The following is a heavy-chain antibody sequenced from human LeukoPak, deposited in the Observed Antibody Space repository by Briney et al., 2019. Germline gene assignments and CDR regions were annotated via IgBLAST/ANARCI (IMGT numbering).Heavy chain of an antibody. CDR1: GGSISSYY. Sequence: SETLSLTCTVSGGSISSYYWSWIRLPPGKGLEWIGYLSKSGNTNYSPSLKGRVTMSVDTSKNQFSLNLSSVTAADTAVYYCARVRYYDVLTGYYGDGYFDSWGQGTLVTVSS. CDR3: ARVRYYDVLTGYYGDGYFDS. CDR2: LSKSGNT. V-gene: IGHV4-59*01. D-gene: IGHD3-9*01. J-gene: IGHJ4*02.